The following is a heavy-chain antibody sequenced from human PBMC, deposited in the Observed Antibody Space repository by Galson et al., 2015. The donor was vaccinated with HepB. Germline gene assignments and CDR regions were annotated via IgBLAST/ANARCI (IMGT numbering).Heavy chain of an antibody. CDR1: GFTFSSYE. V-gene: IGHV3-48*03. J-gene: IGHJ6*02. Sequence: SLRLSCAASGFTFSSYEMNWVRQAPGKGLEWVSYISSSGSTIYYADSVKGRFTISRDNAKNSLYLQMNSLRAEDTAVYYCARRDTAMVKADYYGMDVWGQGTTVTVSS. D-gene: IGHD5-18*01. CDR3: ARRDTAMVKADYYGMDV. CDR2: ISSSGSTI.